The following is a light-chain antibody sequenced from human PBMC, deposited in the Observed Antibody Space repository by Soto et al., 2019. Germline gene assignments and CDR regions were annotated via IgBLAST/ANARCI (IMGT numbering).Light chain of an antibody. CDR3: QQYGSSPPIT. CDR1: QSVSSSY. V-gene: IGKV3-20*01. CDR2: GAS. J-gene: IGKJ5*01. Sequence: EIVLTQSPGTLSLSPGERATLSCRASQSVSSSYLAWYQQKPGQAPRLLIYGASSSATGIPDRFSGSGSGTDFTLTISRLEPEDFAVYYCQQYGSSPPITFGQGTRLRL.